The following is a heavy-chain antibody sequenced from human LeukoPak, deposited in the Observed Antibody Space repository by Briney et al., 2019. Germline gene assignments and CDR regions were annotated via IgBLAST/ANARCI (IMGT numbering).Heavy chain of an antibody. Sequence: ASVKVSCKVSGYTLTDLSMHWVRQAPGKGLEWMGGFDPEDGETIYAQKFQGRVTMTEDTSTDTAYMELSSLRSEDTAVYYCATAVAGRLGFYYYGMDVWGQGTTVTVSS. CDR1: GYTLTDLS. D-gene: IGHD6-19*01. J-gene: IGHJ6*02. CDR2: FDPEDGET. V-gene: IGHV1-24*01. CDR3: ATAVAGRLGFYYYGMDV.